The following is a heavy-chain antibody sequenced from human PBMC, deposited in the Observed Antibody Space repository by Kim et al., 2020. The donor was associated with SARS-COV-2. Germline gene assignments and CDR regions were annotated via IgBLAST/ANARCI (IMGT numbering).Heavy chain of an antibody. CDR1: GGSFSGYY. D-gene: IGHD2-21*02. V-gene: IGHV4-34*01. J-gene: IGHJ6*02. Sequence: SETLSLTCAVYGGSFSGYYWSWIRQPPGKGLEWIGEINHSGSTNYNPSLKSRVTISVDTSKNQFSLKLSSVTAADTAVYYCARFRRVPNCGGDCYNARHRNYYYYYGMDVWGQGTTVTVSS. CDR3: ARFRRVPNCGGDCYNARHRNYYYYYGMDV. CDR2: INHSGST.